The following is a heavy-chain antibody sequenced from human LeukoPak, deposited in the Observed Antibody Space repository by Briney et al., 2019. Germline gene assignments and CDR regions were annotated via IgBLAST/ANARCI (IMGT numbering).Heavy chain of an antibody. CDR2: INHSGST. Sequence: PSETLSLTCAVYGGSFSGYYWSWIRQPPGKGLEWIGEINHSGSTNYNPSLKSRVTISVDTSKNQFSLKLSSVTAADTAVYYCARLVVVTASPPGDYWGQGTLVTVSS. CDR1: GGSFSGYY. CDR3: ARLVVVTASPPGDY. V-gene: IGHV4-34*01. J-gene: IGHJ4*02. D-gene: IGHD2-21*02.